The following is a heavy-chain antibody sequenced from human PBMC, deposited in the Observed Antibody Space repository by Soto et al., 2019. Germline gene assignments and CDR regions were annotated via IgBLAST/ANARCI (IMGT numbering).Heavy chain of an antibody. V-gene: IGHV3-30*18. Sequence: GGSLRLSCSASGFTFPRFGMHCVRQAPGKGLEWVALITYEGSQIYYADAVKGRFTISRDNGDNTLSLQMDNLRTEDTATYFCAKGRGEMNWANYYGLDVWGQGTTVTVSS. CDR3: AKGRGEMNWANYYGLDV. J-gene: IGHJ6*02. CDR2: ITYEGSQI. CDR1: GFTFPRFG. D-gene: IGHD7-27*01.